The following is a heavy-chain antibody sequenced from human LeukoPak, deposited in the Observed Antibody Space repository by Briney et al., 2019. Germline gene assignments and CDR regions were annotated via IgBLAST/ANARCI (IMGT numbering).Heavy chain of an antibody. CDR3: ARDSYGPFDY. CDR1: GFTFSNFG. J-gene: IGHJ4*02. D-gene: IGHD5-18*01. CDR2: ISSSSSTI. Sequence: GGSLRLSCAASGFTFSNFGMGWVRQAPGKGLEWVSYISSSSSTIYCADSVKGRFTISRDNAKNSLYLQMNSLRAEDTAVYYCARDSYGPFDYWGQGTLVTVSS. V-gene: IGHV3-48*04.